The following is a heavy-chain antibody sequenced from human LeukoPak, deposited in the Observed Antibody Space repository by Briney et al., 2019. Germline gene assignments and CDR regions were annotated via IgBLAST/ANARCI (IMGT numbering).Heavy chain of an antibody. CDR1: GFTFSSYA. CDR2: ISGSGGST. J-gene: IGHJ4*02. V-gene: IGHV3-23*01. D-gene: IGHD2-15*01. Sequence: GRSLRLSCAASGFTFSSYAMSWVRQAPGKGLEWVSAISGSGGSTYYADSVKGRFTISRDNSKNTLYLQMNSLRAEDTAVYYCAKGAGRGYCSGGSCDYFDYWGQGTLVTVSS. CDR3: AKGAGRGYCSGGSCDYFDY.